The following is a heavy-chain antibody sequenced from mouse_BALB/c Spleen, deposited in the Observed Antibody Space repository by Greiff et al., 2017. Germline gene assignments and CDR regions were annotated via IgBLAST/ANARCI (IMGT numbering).Heavy chain of an antibody. D-gene: IGHD2-14*01. CDR3: TRGEVRRWFAY. CDR2: INPSNGGT. CDR1: GYTFTSYY. Sequence: QVQLQQPGAELVKPGASVKLYCKASGYTFTSYYMYWVKQRPGQGLEWIGGINPSNGGTNFNEKFKSKATLTVDKSSSTAYMQLSSLTSEDSAVYYCTRGEVRRWFAYWGQGTLVTVSA. J-gene: IGHJ3*01. V-gene: IGHV1S81*02.